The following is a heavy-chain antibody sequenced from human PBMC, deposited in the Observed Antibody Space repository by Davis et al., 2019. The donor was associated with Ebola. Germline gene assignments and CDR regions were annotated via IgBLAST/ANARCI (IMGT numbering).Heavy chain of an antibody. D-gene: IGHD6-13*01. V-gene: IGHV1-46*01. J-gene: IGHJ4*02. CDR3: ERDWWGSSSWYAF. CDR2: IDPKRESS. Sequence: ASVKVSCKASGYTFSDYHIHWVRQAPGQGLEWMGKIDPKRESSSYAQKFQGRVSLTRDTSRNTVYMEVNSLRFEDTAVYFCERDWWGSSSWYAFWGQGTLVTVSS. CDR1: GYTFSDYH.